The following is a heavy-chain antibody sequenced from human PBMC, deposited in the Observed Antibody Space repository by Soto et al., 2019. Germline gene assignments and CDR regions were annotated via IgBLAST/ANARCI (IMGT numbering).Heavy chain of an antibody. CDR3: ARVHTLGYCSGGSCLQRFDP. D-gene: IGHD2-15*01. CDR1: GGTFSSYT. J-gene: IGHJ5*02. CDR2: IIPILGIA. Sequence: SVKVSCKASGGTFSSYTISWVRQAPGQGLEWTGRIIPILGIANYAQKFQGRVTITADKSTSTAYMELSSLRSEDTAVYYCARVHTLGYCSGGSCLQRFDPWGQGTLVTVSS. V-gene: IGHV1-69*02.